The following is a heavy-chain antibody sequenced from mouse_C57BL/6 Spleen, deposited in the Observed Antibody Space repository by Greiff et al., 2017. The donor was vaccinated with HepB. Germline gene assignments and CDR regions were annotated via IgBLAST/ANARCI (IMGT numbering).Heavy chain of an antibody. D-gene: IGHD2-5*01. CDR3: ARDHYSNYGGFAY. CDR2: ISDGGSYT. Sequence: HLVESGGGLVKPGGSLKLSCAASGFTFSSYAMSWVRQTPEKRLEWVATISDGGSYTYYPDNVKGRFTISRDNAKNNLYLQMSHLKSEDTAMYYCARDHYSNYGGFAYWGQGTLVTVSA. CDR1: GFTFSSYA. V-gene: IGHV5-4*01. J-gene: IGHJ3*01.